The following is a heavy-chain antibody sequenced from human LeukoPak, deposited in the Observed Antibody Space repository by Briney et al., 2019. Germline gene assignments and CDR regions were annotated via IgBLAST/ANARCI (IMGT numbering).Heavy chain of an antibody. CDR1: GFTFSSYE. CDR2: ISSSGTTI. Sequence: GGSLRLSCAASGFTFSSYEMNWVRQAPGKGLEWVSYISSSGTTIYYADSVKGRFTISRDNAKRSVYLQMNSLGVEDTAVYYCARDIHSVAFDIWGQGTMVTVSS. V-gene: IGHV3-48*03. CDR3: ARDIHSVAFDI. J-gene: IGHJ3*02.